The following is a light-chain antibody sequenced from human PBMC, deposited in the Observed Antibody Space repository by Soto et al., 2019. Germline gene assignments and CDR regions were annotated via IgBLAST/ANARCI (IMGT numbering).Light chain of an antibody. J-gene: IGLJ1*01. CDR2: DVN. V-gene: IGLV2-14*01. CDR3: VSYTASASYV. Sequence: QSVLTQPASVSGSPGQSITISCTGTSSDVGGYIYVSWYQQHPGKAPKLMVFDVNNRPSGVSNRFSGSKSGNTASLTISHLQAEDDADYYCVSYTASASYVFGTGTQLTVL. CDR1: SSDVGGYIY.